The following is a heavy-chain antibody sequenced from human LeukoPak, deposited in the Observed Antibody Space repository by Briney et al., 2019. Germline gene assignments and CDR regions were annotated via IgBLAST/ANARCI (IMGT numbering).Heavy chain of an antibody. Sequence: GGSLRLSCAASGFTFSNYWMSWVRQAPGKGLEWVANIKQDGSEKYYVDSVKGRFTISRDNAKNSLYLQMNSLRAEDTAVYYCARESTTMVRGVIINYYYCYMDVWGKGTTVTVSS. J-gene: IGHJ6*03. CDR2: IKQDGSEK. V-gene: IGHV3-7*01. CDR1: GFTFSNYW. D-gene: IGHD3-10*01. CDR3: ARESTTMVRGVIINYYYCYMDV.